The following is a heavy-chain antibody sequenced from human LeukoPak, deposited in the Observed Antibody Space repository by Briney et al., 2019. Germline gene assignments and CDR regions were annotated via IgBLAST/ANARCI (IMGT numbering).Heavy chain of an antibody. CDR2: TRYDGSNE. J-gene: IGHJ4*02. CDR1: GFTFSSYA. Sequence: GGSLRLSCAASGFTFSSYAMSWVRQAPGKGLEWVACTRYDGSNEYYADSVKGRFTISRDNSKNTLYLQMNSLRAEDTAVYYCAKSHSRGSSWYPSLGTFDYWGQGTLVTVSS. D-gene: IGHD6-13*01. CDR3: AKSHSRGSSWYPSLGTFDY. V-gene: IGHV3-30*02.